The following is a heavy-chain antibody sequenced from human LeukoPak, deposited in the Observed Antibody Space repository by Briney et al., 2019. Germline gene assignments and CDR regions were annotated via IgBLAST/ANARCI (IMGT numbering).Heavy chain of an antibody. Sequence: TSETLSLTCTVSGGSISSSSYYWGWIRQPPGKGLEWIGSIYYSGSTYYNPSLKSRVTISVDTSKNQFSLKLSSVTAADTAVYYCARKPTDRYDYGDYFDYWGQGTLVTVSS. CDR1: GGSISSSSYY. V-gene: IGHV4-39*07. J-gene: IGHJ4*02. CDR3: ARKPTDRYDYGDYFDY. CDR2: IYYSGST. D-gene: IGHD4-17*01.